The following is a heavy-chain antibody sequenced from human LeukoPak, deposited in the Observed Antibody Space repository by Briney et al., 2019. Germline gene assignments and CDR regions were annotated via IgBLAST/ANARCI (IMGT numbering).Heavy chain of an antibody. J-gene: IGHJ6*03. CDR3: AREVKVVLDNYGPVYCYYMDV. CDR2: INPNSGGT. CDR1: GYTFTGYY. Sequence: ASVKVSCKASGYTFTGYYMHWVRQAPGQGLEWMGWINPNSGGTNYAQKFQGRVTMTRDTSISTVYVELTRLRSDDTAVYYCAREVKVVLDNYGPVYCYYMDVWGKGTTVTVSS. D-gene: IGHD5-18*01. V-gene: IGHV1-2*02.